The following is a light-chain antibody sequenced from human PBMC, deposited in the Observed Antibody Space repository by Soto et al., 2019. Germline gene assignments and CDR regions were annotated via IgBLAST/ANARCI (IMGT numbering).Light chain of an antibody. CDR1: SSDVGGYKY. Sequence: QSALTQRASVSGSPGQSITISCTGTSSDVGGYKYVYWYQQHPGNVPKLIIYEVNNRPSGVSNRFSGSKSGNTASLIISGLQAEDEADYYCSSYATSGGWVFGGGTKVTVL. J-gene: IGLJ3*02. V-gene: IGLV2-14*01. CDR3: SSYATSGGWV. CDR2: EVN.